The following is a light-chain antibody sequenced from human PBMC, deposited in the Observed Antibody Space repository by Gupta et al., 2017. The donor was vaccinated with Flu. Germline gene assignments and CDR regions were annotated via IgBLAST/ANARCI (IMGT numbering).Light chain of an antibody. V-gene: IGLV3-21*02. CDR3: QVWDSGGDHPA. CDR1: GIGSKS. J-gene: IGLJ3*02. Sequence: SLVLTQPPSVSVAPGRPARITCGGSGIGSKSVHWYQQRPGQAPLLVVYDDSDRPSGIPERISGSHSGDTATLTISRVEAGDEAGYYCQVWDSGGDHPAFGGGTKLTVL. CDR2: DDS.